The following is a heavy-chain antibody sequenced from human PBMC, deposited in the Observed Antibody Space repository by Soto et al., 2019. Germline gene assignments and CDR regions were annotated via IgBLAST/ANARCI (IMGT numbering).Heavy chain of an antibody. V-gene: IGHV3-30*19. J-gene: IGHJ2*01. CDR1: GFTFWNYG. Sequence: QEQLVESGGGLVQPGGSLTLSCAASGFTFWNYGMHWVRQSPGKGLEWVAVTYYDGSSEYYAESVKGRFAISRDNSKRTLSLQRNRLTVQETALYSCARDSSPRKRRRTSWTFNWYFDLWGRGTLVRVSS. CDR3: ARDSSPRKRRRTSWTFNWYFDL. CDR2: TYYDGSSE. D-gene: IGHD2-2*01.